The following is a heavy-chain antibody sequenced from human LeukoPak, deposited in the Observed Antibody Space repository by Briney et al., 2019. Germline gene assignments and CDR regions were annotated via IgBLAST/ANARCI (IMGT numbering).Heavy chain of an antibody. CDR3: ARASVGSSWYSEYFQY. J-gene: IGHJ1*01. V-gene: IGHV4-4*02. Sequence: PSETLSLTCAVSGGSISSNNWWTWFRQPPGKGLEWIGESYYSGTTNYNPSLKSRVTISVDKSKNQFSLKLNSVTAADTAVYYCARASVGSSWYSEYFQYWGQGTLVTVSS. CDR2: SYYSGTT. CDR1: GGSISSNNW. D-gene: IGHD6-13*01.